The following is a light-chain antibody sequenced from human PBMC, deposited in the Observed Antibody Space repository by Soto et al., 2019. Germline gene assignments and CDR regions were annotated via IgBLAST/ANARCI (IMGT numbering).Light chain of an antibody. CDR2: GAS. V-gene: IGKV3-20*01. J-gene: IGKJ4*01. CDR3: QQYGSSPFT. Sequence: EIVLTQSPGTLSLSPGERATLSCRASQSVSSSYLAWYQQKPGQAPRLLIYGASSRATDIPDRFSGSGSGTDFTLTISRLEPEEFAVYYCQQYGSSPFTFGGGTKVEI. CDR1: QSVSSSY.